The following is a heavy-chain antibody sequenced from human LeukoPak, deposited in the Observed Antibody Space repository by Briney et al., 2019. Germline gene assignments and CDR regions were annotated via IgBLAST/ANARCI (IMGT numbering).Heavy chain of an antibody. CDR1: GYTFTSYG. V-gene: IGHV1-18*01. J-gene: IGHJ3*02. D-gene: IGHD6-19*01. Sequence: GASVKVSCKASGYTFTSYGISWVRQAPGQGLEWMGWISAYNGNTNYAQKLQGRVTMTTDTSTSTAYMELRSLRSDDTAVYYCASFGAVAGTQRRQPSYAFDIWGQGTTVTVSS. CDR3: ASFGAVAGTQRRQPSYAFDI. CDR2: ISAYNGNT.